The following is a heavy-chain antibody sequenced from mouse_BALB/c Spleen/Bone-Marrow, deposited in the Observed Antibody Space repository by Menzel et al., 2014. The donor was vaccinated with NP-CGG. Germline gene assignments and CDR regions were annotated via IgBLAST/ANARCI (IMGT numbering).Heavy chain of an antibody. V-gene: IGHV1S137*01. D-gene: IGHD2-14*01. CDR3: ARSGKVRNAMDY. J-gene: IGHJ4*01. CDR1: GYTFTDHA. Sequence: AQLQQSGAKLVRPGVSVKISCKGSGYTFTDHAMHWVKRSHAKSLEWIGLISGYYGDAIYNQKFKGKATMTVDKSSSTAYMELARLTSEDSAIYYCARSGKVRNAMDYWGRGTSVTVSS. CDR2: ISGYYGDA.